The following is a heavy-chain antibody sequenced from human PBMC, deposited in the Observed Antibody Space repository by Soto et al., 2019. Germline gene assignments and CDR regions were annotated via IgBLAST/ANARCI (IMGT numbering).Heavy chain of an antibody. J-gene: IGHJ4*02. CDR3: AGLDKYYDFWSGYYG. D-gene: IGHD3-3*01. V-gene: IGHV5-10-1*01. CDR2: IDPSDSYT. Sequence: GESLKISCKGSGYSFTSYWISWVRQMPGKGLEWMGRIDPSDSYTNYSPSFQGHVTISADKSISTAYLQWSSLKASDTAMYYCAGLDKYYDFWSGYYGWGQGTLITVSS. CDR1: GYSFTSYW.